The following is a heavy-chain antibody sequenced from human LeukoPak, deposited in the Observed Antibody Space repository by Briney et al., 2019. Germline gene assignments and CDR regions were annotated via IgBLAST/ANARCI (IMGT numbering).Heavy chain of an antibody. J-gene: IGHJ4*02. CDR3: AKAPVGATTLFDY. CDR1: GFTFSSYG. Sequence: GGSLRLSCAASGFTFSSYGMHWVRQAPGKGLEWVAVISYDGSNKYYADSVKGRFTISRDNPKNTLYLQMNSLRAEDTAVYYCAKAPVGATTLFDYWGQGTLVTVSS. V-gene: IGHV3-30*18. D-gene: IGHD1-26*01. CDR2: ISYDGSNK.